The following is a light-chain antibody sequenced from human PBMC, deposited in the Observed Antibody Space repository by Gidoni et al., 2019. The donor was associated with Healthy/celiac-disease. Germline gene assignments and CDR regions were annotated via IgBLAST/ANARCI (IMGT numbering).Light chain of an antibody. CDR3: AAWDDSLSGPRV. CDR2: RNN. J-gene: IGLJ2*01. V-gene: IGLV1-47*01. Sequence: QPVLPNPPSHSAPPGQRVTISCSGSSSNIGSNYVYWYQQLPGTAPKLLIYRNNQRPSGVPDRFSGSKSGTSASLAISGLRSEDEADYYCAAWDDSLSGPRVFGGGTKLTVL. CDR1: SSNIGSNY.